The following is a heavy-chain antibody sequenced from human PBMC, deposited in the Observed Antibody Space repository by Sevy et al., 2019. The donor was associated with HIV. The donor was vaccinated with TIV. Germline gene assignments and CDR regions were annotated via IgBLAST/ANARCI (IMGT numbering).Heavy chain of an antibody. CDR3: VGETAVTTMRAYDI. CDR2: IYYTGTT. J-gene: IGHJ3*02. Sequence: SETLSLTCTVSGGSVNSPNYYWTWIRQPPGKRLEWIGSIYYTGTTNFIPSLESGLTISIDASKNQFSLNLNSVIAADTAMYYCVGETAVTTMRAYDIWGQGTMVTVSS. CDR1: GGSVNSPNYY. D-gene: IGHD4-17*01. V-gene: IGHV4-61*01.